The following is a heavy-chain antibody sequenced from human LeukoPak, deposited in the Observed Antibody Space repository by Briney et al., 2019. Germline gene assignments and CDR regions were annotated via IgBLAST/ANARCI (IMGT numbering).Heavy chain of an antibody. CDR3: ARSAAGTYY. D-gene: IGHD1-1*01. Sequence: PGGSLRLSCVASGCTFSSYSMNWVRQAPGKGLEWVSSISSSGSYKYYTDSVKGRFHISRDNAKNSLYLQMNSLRAEDTAVYYCARSAAGTYYWGPGALVTVSS. V-gene: IGHV3-21*01. J-gene: IGHJ4*02. CDR2: ISSSGSYK. CDR1: GCTFSSYS.